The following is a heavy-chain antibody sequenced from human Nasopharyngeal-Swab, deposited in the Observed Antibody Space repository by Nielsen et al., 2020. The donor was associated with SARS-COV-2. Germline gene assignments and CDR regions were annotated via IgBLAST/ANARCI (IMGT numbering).Heavy chain of an antibody. CDR3: ARARITMIVVVDAFDI. Sequence: SETLSLTCTVSGGSISSGGYYWSWIRQHPGKGLEWIGYIYYSGSTYYNPSLKSRVTISVDTSKNQFSLKLSSVTAADTAVYYCARARITMIVVVDAFDIWDQGTMVTVSS. CDR1: GGSISSGGYY. D-gene: IGHD3-22*01. J-gene: IGHJ3*02. V-gene: IGHV4-31*03. CDR2: IYYSGST.